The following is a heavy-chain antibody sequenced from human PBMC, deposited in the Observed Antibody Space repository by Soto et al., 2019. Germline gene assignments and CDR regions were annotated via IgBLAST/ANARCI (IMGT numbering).Heavy chain of an antibody. CDR3: ARGAAGIAVAGPSYYFDY. CDR2: IIPIIGIA. J-gene: IGHJ4*02. CDR1: GGTFSSYS. Sequence: QVQLVQSGAEVKKPGSSVKVSCKASGGTFSSYSISWVRQAPGQGLEWMGRIIPIIGIANYAQKLQGRVTITADKSTSTAYMELSSLRSEDTAVYYCARGAAGIAVAGPSYYFDYGGQGTLVTVSS. D-gene: IGHD6-19*01. V-gene: IGHV1-69*02.